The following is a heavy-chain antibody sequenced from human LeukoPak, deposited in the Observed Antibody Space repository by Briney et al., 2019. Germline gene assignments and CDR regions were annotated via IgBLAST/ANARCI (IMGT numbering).Heavy chain of an antibody. CDR1: GGSFSGYY. J-gene: IGHJ4*02. CDR3: ARSVFRPRGSASRYFDY. D-gene: IGHD3-10*01. CDR2: INHNGST. Sequence: SETLSLTCAVYGGSFSGYYWSWIRQPPGKGLEWVGEINHNGSTNYNPSLKSRVTISVDTSKNQFSLKLSSVTAADTAVYYCARSVFRPRGSASRYFDYWGQGTLVSVSS. V-gene: IGHV4-34*01.